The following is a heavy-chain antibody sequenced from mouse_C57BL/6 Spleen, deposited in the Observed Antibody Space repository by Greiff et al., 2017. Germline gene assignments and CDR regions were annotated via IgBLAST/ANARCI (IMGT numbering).Heavy chain of an antibody. V-gene: IGHV5-4*01. J-gene: IGHJ2*01. CDR3: ARDDYGSSYFDY. CDR2: ISDGGSYT. Sequence: EVHLVESGGGLVKPGGSLKLSCAASGFTFSSYAMSWVRQTPEKRLEWVATISDGGSYTYYPDNVKGRFTISRDNAKNNLYLQMSHLKSEDTAMYYCARDDYGSSYFDYWGQGTTLTVSS. CDR1: GFTFSSYA. D-gene: IGHD1-1*01.